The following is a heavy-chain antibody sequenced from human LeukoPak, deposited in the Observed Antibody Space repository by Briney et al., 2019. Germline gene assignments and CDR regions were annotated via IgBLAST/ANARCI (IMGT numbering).Heavy chain of an antibody. Sequence: GGSLRLPCAASGFTFSSYAMSWVRQAPGKGLEWVSAISGSGGSTYYADSVKGRFTISRDNSKNTLYLQMNSLRAEDTAVYYCSLLLLWFGELYYNGMDVWGKGTTVTVSS. J-gene: IGHJ6*04. CDR1: GFTFSSYA. CDR2: ISGSGGST. V-gene: IGHV3-23*01. D-gene: IGHD3-10*01. CDR3: SLLLLWFGELYYNGMDV.